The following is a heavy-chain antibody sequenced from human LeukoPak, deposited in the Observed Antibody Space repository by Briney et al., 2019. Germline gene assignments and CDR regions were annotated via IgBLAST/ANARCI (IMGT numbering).Heavy chain of an antibody. Sequence: PGGSLRLSCAASGFTFSSYAMSWVRQAPGKGLEWVSAISGSGGSTYYADSVKGRFTISRDNSKNTLYLQMNSLRAEDTAVYYCAKGAITIFEVALYNWFDPWGQGTPVTVSS. CDR2: ISGSGGST. CDR1: GFTFSSYA. V-gene: IGHV3-23*01. CDR3: AKGAITIFEVALYNWFDP. D-gene: IGHD3-3*01. J-gene: IGHJ5*02.